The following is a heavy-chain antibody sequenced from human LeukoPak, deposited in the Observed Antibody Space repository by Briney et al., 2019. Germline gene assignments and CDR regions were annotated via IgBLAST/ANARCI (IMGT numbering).Heavy chain of an antibody. Sequence: SETLSLTCAVYGGSFSGYYWSWIRQPPGKGLEWIGEINHSGSTNYNPSLKSRVTISADTSKNQFSLKLSSVTAADTAVYYCARVEYSSSGTYYYYYYMDAWGKGTTVTVSS. CDR2: INHSGST. J-gene: IGHJ6*03. D-gene: IGHD6-6*01. CDR3: ARVEYSSSGTYYYYYYMDA. CDR1: GGSFSGYY. V-gene: IGHV4-34*01.